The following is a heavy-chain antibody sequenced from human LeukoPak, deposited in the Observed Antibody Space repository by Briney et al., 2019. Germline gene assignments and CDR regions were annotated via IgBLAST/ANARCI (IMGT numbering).Heavy chain of an antibody. V-gene: IGHV3-7*01. CDR3: ARLGLEVGGPNWFDP. Sequence: GGSLRLSCAAPGVSFSSNWMGWVRQAPGKGLEWVAHIKRDGSQKYYLDSVKGRFTISRDNAKNSLYLQMNSLRVEDTAVYYCARLGLEVGGPNWFDPWGQGTLVTVSS. CDR1: GVSFSSNW. D-gene: IGHD1-1*01. CDR2: IKRDGSQK. J-gene: IGHJ5*02.